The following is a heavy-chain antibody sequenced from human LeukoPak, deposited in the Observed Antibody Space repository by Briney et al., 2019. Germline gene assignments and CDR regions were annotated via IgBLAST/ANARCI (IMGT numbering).Heavy chain of an antibody. J-gene: IGHJ4*02. Sequence: GGSLRLSCAASRFTFSSYEMNWVRQAPGKGLEWVSYIGSSGSTVYYADSVKGRFTISRDNAKNSLYLQMNSLRAEDTAVYYCARGAINSGSYYAYFDYWGQGTLVTVSS. CDR3: ARGAINSGSYYAYFDY. D-gene: IGHD1-26*01. CDR1: RFTFSSYE. V-gene: IGHV3-48*03. CDR2: IGSSGSTV.